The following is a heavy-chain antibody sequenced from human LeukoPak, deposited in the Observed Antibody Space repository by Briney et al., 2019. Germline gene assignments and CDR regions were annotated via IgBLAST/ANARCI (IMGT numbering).Heavy chain of an antibody. Sequence: GSLGLSCAASGFTFSSYGMHWVRQAPGKGLEWVAVISYDGSNKYYADSVKGRFTISRDNSKNTLYLQMNSLRAEDTAVYYCAKGSSGWLTIDYWGQGTLVTVSS. J-gene: IGHJ4*02. CDR1: GFTFSSYG. CDR3: AKGSSGWLTIDY. D-gene: IGHD6-19*01. V-gene: IGHV3-30*18. CDR2: ISYDGSNK.